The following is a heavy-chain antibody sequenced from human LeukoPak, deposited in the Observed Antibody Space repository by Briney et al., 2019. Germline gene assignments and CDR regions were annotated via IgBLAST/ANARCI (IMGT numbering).Heavy chain of an antibody. Sequence: ASVKVSCKVSGYTLTELSMHWVRQAPRKRLERMGGFDPEDGETIYAQKFQGRVTMTEDTSTDTAYMELSSLRSEDTAVYYCAAGGSSGYFDRAFDIWGQGTMVTVSS. V-gene: IGHV1-24*01. CDR1: GYTLTELS. D-gene: IGHD3-22*01. CDR3: AAGGSSGYFDRAFDI. J-gene: IGHJ3*02. CDR2: FDPEDGET.